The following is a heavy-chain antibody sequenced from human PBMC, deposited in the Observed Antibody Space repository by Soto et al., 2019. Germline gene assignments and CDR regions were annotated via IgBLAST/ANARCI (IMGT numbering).Heavy chain of an antibody. Sequence: SETLSLTCTVSGGSISPYYWSWIRQPPGKGLEWIGYIYYSGSTNYNPSLKSRVTISVDTSKNEVSLKVSSVSAADTAVYYCARRYCSGGSCSPGWFDPWGQGTLVTVS. D-gene: IGHD2-15*01. CDR3: ARRYCSGGSCSPGWFDP. CDR1: GGSISPYY. CDR2: IYYSGST. V-gene: IGHV4-59*01. J-gene: IGHJ5*02.